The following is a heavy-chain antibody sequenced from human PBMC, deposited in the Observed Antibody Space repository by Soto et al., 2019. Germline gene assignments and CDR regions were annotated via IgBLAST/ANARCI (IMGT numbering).Heavy chain of an antibody. J-gene: IGHJ5*02. Sequence: ASVKVSCKASGYTFTGYYMHWVRQAPGQGLEWMGWINPNSGGTNYAQKFQGWVTMTRDTSISTAYMELSRLRSDDTAVYYCARAHFSIAAPQLYNWFDPWGQGTLVTVSS. D-gene: IGHD6-6*01. CDR3: ARAHFSIAAPQLYNWFDP. CDR1: GYTFTGYY. V-gene: IGHV1-2*04. CDR2: INPNSGGT.